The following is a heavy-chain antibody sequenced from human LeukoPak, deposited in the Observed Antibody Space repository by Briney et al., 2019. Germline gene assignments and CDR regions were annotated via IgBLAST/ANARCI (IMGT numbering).Heavy chain of an antibody. D-gene: IGHD6-13*01. V-gene: IGHV3-23*01. Sequence: GGSLRLSCAASGFDFSGAYMNWVRQAPGKGLEWVSAISTSGDRTYYADSVKGRFTISRDSSKNTLYMQMNSLRAEDTAVYYCAKDYLGSSYAFDVWGQGTMVTVSS. CDR2: ISTSGDRT. CDR3: AKDYLGSSYAFDV. CDR1: GFDFSGAY. J-gene: IGHJ3*01.